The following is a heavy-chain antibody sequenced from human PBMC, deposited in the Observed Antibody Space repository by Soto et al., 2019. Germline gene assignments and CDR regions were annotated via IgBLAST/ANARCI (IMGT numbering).Heavy chain of an antibody. J-gene: IGHJ4*02. CDR2: ISYDGSNK. CDR3: AKDRNSAVAGTSYIFDY. Sequence: PGGSRRRSWAASGFTFSSYGMHWGRQAPGKGLEWVAVISYDGSNKYYADSVKGRFTISRDNSKNTLYLQMNSLRAEDTAVYYCAKDRNSAVAGTSYIFDYWGQGTLVTVAS. D-gene: IGHD6-19*01. CDR1: GFTFSSYG. V-gene: IGHV3-30*18.